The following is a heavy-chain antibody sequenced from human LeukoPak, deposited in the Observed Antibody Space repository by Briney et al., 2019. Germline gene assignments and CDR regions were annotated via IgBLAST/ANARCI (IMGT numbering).Heavy chain of an antibody. CDR1: GYTFTGYY. CDR3: ARHIAAAGTGWFDP. V-gene: IGHV1-2*02. D-gene: IGHD6-13*01. Sequence: ASVKVSCKASGYTFTGYYMHWVRQAPGQGLERMGWINPNSGGTNYPQKFQGRVTMTRDTSISTAYMELSRLRSDDTAVYYCARHIAAAGTGWFDPWGQGTLVTVSS. CDR2: INPNSGGT. J-gene: IGHJ5*02.